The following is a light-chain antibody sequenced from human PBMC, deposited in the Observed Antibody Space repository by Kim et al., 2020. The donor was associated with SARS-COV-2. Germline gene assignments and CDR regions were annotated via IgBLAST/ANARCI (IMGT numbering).Light chain of an antibody. CDR3: QSADSSGTYVL. V-gene: IGLV3-1*01. J-gene: IGLJ2*01. CDR2: QDN. CDR1: KLGDKY. Sequence: PGQTASITCSGYKLGDKYVSWYQQKPGQSPVVVIYQDNQRPSGIPERFSGSNSGNTATLTISGTQAMDEADYYCQSADSSGTYVLFGGGTQLTVL.